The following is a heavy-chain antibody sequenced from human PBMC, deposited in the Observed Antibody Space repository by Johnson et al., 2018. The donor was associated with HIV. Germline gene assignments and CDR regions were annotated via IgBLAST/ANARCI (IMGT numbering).Heavy chain of an antibody. CDR3: ARRGDRDAFDI. D-gene: IGHD4-17*01. V-gene: IGHV3-64*01. Sequence: VQLVESGGGLVQPGRSLRLSCAASGFTCSNAWMSWVRQAPGKGLEYVSAISSNGGSTYYANSVKGRFTISRDNSKNTLYLQMGSLRAEDMAVYYCARRGDRDAFDIWGQGTMVTVSS. CDR2: ISSNGGST. CDR1: GFTCSNAW. J-gene: IGHJ3*02.